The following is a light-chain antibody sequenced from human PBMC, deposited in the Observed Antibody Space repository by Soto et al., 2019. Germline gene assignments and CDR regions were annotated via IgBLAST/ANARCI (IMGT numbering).Light chain of an antibody. V-gene: IGKV1-9*01. J-gene: IGKJ5*01. CDR2: AAS. Sequence: QLTQSPSFLSASVGDRGTITCRASQGISSYLAWYQQKPGKAPKLLIYAASTLQSGVPSRFSGSGSGTEFTLTISSLQPEDFATYYCQQLNSYPPWITFGQGTRLEIK. CDR3: QQLNSYPPWIT. CDR1: QGISSY.